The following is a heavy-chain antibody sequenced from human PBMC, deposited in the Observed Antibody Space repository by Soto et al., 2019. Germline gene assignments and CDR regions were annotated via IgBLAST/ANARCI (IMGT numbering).Heavy chain of an antibody. V-gene: IGHV4-31*03. CDR3: ARVLRDVLSDRYYWYFDL. Sequence: QVQLQESGPGLVKPSQTLSLTCTVSGASISSGGYYWGWIRQHPGKGLEWIGFIYYIGTSYYNPSLGSRITLSVDTSKNHFPLNLTSVTAADTAVYYCARVLRDVLSDRYYWYFDLWGRGTLVTVSS. D-gene: IGHD3-16*02. CDR1: GASISSGGYY. J-gene: IGHJ2*01. CDR2: IYYIGTS.